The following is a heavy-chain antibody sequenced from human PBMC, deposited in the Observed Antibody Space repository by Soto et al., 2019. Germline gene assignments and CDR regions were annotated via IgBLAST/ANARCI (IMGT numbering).Heavy chain of an antibody. V-gene: IGHV2-5*02. CDR2: IYWDDDK. Sequence: QITLKESGPTLVKPTQTLTLTCTFSGFSLSTSGVGVDWIRQPPGKALEWLALIYWDDDKRNSPSLKSRLIITKDTSKNQVVLTMSNMDPVDTATYYCAHTPTVTGGFDYWGQGTLVTVSS. CDR3: AHTPTVTGGFDY. D-gene: IGHD4-17*01. J-gene: IGHJ4*02. CDR1: GFSLSTSGVG.